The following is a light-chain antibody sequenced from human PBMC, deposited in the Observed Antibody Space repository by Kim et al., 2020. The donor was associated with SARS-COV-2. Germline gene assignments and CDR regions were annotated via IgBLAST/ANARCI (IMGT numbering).Light chain of an antibody. Sequence: SVSPGEVVTLSCRASQSFSINLAWYQQRPGQAPRLLIYGASTRATGVPARFSGSGSGTEFTLTISSLQSEDFAIYYCQQYNSWPTFGQGTRLEIK. CDR3: QQYNSWPT. J-gene: IGKJ5*01. V-gene: IGKV3-15*01. CDR1: QSFSIN. CDR2: GAS.